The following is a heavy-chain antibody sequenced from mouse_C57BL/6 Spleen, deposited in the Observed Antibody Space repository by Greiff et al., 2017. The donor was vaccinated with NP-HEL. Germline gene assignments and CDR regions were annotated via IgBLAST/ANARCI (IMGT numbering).Heavy chain of an antibody. CDR1: GFTFTDYY. CDR3: TTDTTVVATNFDV. J-gene: IGHJ1*03. CDR2: IDPDGGDT. D-gene: IGHD1-1*01. V-gene: IGHV14-1*01. Sequence: EVQRLESGAELVRPGASVKLSCTASGFTFTDYYMHWVKQRPEQGLEWIGRIDPDGGDTDYAPKFPGKATMTADTSSNTAYLQLSSLTSEDTAVYYCTTDTTVVATNFDVWGTGTTVTVSS.